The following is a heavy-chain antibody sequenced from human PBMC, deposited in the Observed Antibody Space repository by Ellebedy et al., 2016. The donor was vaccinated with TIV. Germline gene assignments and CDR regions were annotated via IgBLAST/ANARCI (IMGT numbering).Heavy chain of an antibody. D-gene: IGHD3-22*01. CDR3: ARTAHYYDTTDLQDAFDI. J-gene: IGHJ3*02. CDR1: GFSLSTGGMR. CDR2: IDWDDSK. V-gene: IGHV2-70*04. Sequence: SGPTLVXPTQTLTLTCTFSGFSLSTGGMRVSWIRQPPGKALEWLARIDWDDSKFYSTSLKTRLTISKDTSKNQVVLTMTNMDPVDTATYYCARTAHYYDTTDLQDAFDIWGQGTMVTVSS.